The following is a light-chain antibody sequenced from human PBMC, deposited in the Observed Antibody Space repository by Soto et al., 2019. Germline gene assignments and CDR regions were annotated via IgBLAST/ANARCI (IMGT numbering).Light chain of an antibody. CDR1: SSDIGAYNF. Sequence: QSALTQPASVSGSPGQSITISCTGTSSDIGAYNFLSWYQQHPGKAPKLMLYDVNIRPSGVSNRFSGSKSGNTASLTISGLQAEDEADYHCTSWTTSTTMIFGGGTQLTVL. CDR2: DVN. CDR3: TSWTTSTTMI. V-gene: IGLV2-14*03. J-gene: IGLJ2*01.